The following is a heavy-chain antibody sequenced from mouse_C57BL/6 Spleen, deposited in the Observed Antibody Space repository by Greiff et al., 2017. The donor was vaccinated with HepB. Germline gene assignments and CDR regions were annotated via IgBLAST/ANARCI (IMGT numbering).Heavy chain of an antibody. CDR3: ASLYYYCSSPAWFAY. CDR1: GYTFTSYW. J-gene: IGHJ3*01. D-gene: IGHD1-1*01. V-gene: IGHV1-55*01. Sequence: VQLQQSGAELVKPGASVKMSCKASGYTFTSYWITWVKQRPGQGLEWIGDIYPGSGSTNYNEKFKSKATLTVDTSSSTAYMQLSSLTSEDSAVYYCASLYYYCSSPAWFAYWGQGTLVTVSA. CDR2: IYPGSGST.